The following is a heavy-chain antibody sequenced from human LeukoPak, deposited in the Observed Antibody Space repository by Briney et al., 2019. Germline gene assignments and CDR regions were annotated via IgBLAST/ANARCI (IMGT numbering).Heavy chain of an antibody. Sequence: SETLSLTCTVSGGSISGYYWSWIRQPPWKGLEWIGDMYYSGSTNYNPPLKSRVTISVDTSKNQFSLKLSSVTAADTAVYFCARGRGYYDGSGFLLFDYWGQGTLVTVSS. CDR1: GGSISGYY. J-gene: IGHJ4*02. CDR3: ARGRGYYDGSGFLLFDY. D-gene: IGHD3-22*01. CDR2: MYYSGST. V-gene: IGHV4-59*01.